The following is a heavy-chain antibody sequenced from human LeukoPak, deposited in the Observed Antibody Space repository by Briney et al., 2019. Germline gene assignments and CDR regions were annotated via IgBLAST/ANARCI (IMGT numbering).Heavy chain of an antibody. J-gene: IGHJ4*02. CDR3: ARGPYDILTN. CDR2: IYTSGST. D-gene: IGHD3-9*01. V-gene: IGHV4-4*02. Sequence: SETLSLTCAVSGGSISSSNWWSWVRQPPGKGLEWIGRIYTSGSTNYNPSLKSRVTISVDTSKNQFSLKLSSVTAADTAVYYCARGPYDILTNWGQGTLVTVSS. CDR1: GGSISSSNW.